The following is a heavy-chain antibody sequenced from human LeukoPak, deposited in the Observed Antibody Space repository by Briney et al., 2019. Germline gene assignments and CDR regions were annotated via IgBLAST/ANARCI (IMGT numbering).Heavy chain of an antibody. CDR1: GFTFSSYG. V-gene: IGHV3-30*02. J-gene: IGHJ4*02. D-gene: IGHD2-2*02. Sequence: PGGSLRLSCPASGFTFSSYGMHWVRQAPGKGLEWVAFIRHDGSNKYYADSVKGRFTISRDNSKNTLYLQMNSLRAEDTAEYYCARDHCSSTSCYTVSFDYWGQGTLVTVSS. CDR3: ARDHCSSTSCYTVSFDY. CDR2: IRHDGSNK.